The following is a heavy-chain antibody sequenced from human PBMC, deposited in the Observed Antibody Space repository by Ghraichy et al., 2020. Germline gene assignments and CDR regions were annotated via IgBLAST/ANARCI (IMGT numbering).Heavy chain of an antibody. CDR2: INHEGIT. J-gene: IGHJ4*02. CDR1: DGPFSGYN. V-gene: IGHV4-34*01. CDR3: ATLGGGLATSTAWATVNYFDY. D-gene: IGHD1-26*01. Sequence: SETLSLTCAVHDGPFSGYNWSWIRQPTGKGLEWSEQINHEGITDYNPSLKSRVTISLDRSQDQFSLKLTSVTAADTAVYYCATLGGGLATSTAWATVNYFDYWGQGTLVTVSS.